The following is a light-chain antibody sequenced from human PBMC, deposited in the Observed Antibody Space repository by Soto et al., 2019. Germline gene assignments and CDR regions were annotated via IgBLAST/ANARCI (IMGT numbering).Light chain of an antibody. V-gene: IGKV1-39*01. J-gene: IGKJ1*01. CDR2: AAS. CDR3: QQSYSSPPT. Sequence: DIQMTQSPSSLSASVEDRVIITCRASQSISNHLNWYQQKPGKAPKLLIFAASSLQSGVPSRFSGSRSRPDFTLTISSLQPEDFATYYCQQSYSSPPTFGQGTKVAIK. CDR1: QSISNH.